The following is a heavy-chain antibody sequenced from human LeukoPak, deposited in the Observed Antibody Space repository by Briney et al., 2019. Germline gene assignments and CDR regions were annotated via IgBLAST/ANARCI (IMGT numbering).Heavy chain of an antibody. D-gene: IGHD5-18*01. J-gene: IGHJ5*02. CDR3: ARARAGYSYGSFDP. V-gene: IGHV4-34*01. CDR1: GGSFSGYY. Sequence: SETLSLTCAVYGGSFSGYYWSWIRQPPGKGLEWIGEINHSGSTNYNPSLKSRVTISVDTSKNQFSLKLSSVTAADTAVYYCARARAGYSYGSFDPWGQGTLVTVSS. CDR2: INHSGST.